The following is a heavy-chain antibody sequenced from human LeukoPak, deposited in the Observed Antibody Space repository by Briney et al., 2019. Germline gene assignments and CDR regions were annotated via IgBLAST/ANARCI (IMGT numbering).Heavy chain of an antibody. V-gene: IGHV3-23*01. J-gene: IGHJ4*02. Sequence: QSGGSLRLSCAASGFTFSSYAMSWVRQAPGKGLEWVSAISGSGGSTYYADSVKGRFTISRDNSKNTLYLQMNSLRAEDTAVYYCAKDTGDIVASFDYWSQGTLVTVSS. CDR1: GFTFSSYA. CDR2: ISGSGGST. CDR3: AKDTGDIVASFDY. D-gene: IGHD5-12*01.